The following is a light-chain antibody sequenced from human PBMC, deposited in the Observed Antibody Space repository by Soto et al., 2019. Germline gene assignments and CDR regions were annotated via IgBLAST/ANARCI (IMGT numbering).Light chain of an antibody. CDR1: QSVSSN. V-gene: IGKV3-15*01. CDR2: VAS. J-gene: IGKJ4*01. CDR3: QQYTVWPLT. Sequence: EIVMTQSPATLSVSPGARATISCRASQSVSSNLAGYQQKPGQTHKLLIYVASTVDTGITPMFSGSGSGKEFTRTIRRLQSEECAGYSCQQYTVWPLTFRGGTKVE.